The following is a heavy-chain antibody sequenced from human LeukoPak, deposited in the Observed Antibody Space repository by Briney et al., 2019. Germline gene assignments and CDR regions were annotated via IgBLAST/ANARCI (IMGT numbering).Heavy chain of an antibody. J-gene: IGHJ3*02. CDR3: AREYYDSSGLKHAFEN. CDR2: ISAYNGNT. V-gene: IGHV1-18*01. Sequence: ASVKVSCKASGYTFTSYGITWVRQAPGQGLEWMGWISAYNGNTYYAQKLQGRVTMTTDTSTSTAYMELRSLRSDDTAVYYCAREYYDSSGLKHAFENWGQGTLVTVSS. D-gene: IGHD3-22*01. CDR1: GYTFTSYG.